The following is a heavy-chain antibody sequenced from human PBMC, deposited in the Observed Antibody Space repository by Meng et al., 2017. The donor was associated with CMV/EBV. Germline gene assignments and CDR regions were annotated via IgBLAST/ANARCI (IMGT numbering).Heavy chain of an antibody. D-gene: IGHD6-13*01. CDR1: GGSISSYY. CDR3: ARVVAAAGTLDY. J-gene: IGHJ4*02. CDR2: IYYSGST. Sequence: ESLKISCTVSGGSISSYYWSWIRQPPGKGLEWFGYIYYSGSTNYNPSLKSRVTITVNTSKNQFPLKLSSVPAADTAVYYCARVVAAAGTLDYWGQGTLVTVSS. V-gene: IGHV4-59*01.